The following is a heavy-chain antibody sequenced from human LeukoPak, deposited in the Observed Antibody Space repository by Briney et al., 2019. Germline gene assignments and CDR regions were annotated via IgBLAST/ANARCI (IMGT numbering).Heavy chain of an antibody. CDR1: GNTFTSDY. V-gene: IGHV1-46*01. J-gene: IGHJ5*02. CDR2: VHSSGGVI. Sequence: ASVKVSCKASGNTFTSDYMNWVRQAPGQGLEWMGIVHSSGGVIKYAQEFQDRVTVTRDPSTSTIYMELSSLRSEDTAVYYCVGSSHQRNWFDPWGQGTLVMVSS. CDR3: VGSSHQRNWFDP. D-gene: IGHD1-26*01.